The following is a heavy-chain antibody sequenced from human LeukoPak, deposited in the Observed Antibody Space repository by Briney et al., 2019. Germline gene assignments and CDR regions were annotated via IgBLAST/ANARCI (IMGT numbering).Heavy chain of an antibody. J-gene: IGHJ4*02. CDR1: GGSINSYY. CDR3: ARDIYGDYAY. Sequence: SETLSLTCTVSGGSINSYYWSWLRQPPGKGLEWIGYIYYSGSTNYNPSLKSRVTISVDSSKTQFSLKLRSVTPADTAVYYCARDIYGDYAYWGQGTLVTVSS. D-gene: IGHD4-17*01. CDR2: IYYSGST. V-gene: IGHV4-59*01.